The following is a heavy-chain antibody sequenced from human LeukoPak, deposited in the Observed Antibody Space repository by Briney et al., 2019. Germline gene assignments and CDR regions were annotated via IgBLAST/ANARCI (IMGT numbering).Heavy chain of an antibody. Sequence: SQTLSLTCPISGDSVSSNRAAWHWLRQSPSRGLEWLGRTYYRSQWYVDYASSVKSRIILTPDTSKNQFSLQLNSVTPEDTAVYYCAREGWWFDFWGQGTLVTVFS. V-gene: IGHV6-1*01. CDR1: GDSVSSNRAA. D-gene: IGHD2-15*01. CDR2: TYYRSQWYV. CDR3: AREGWWFDF. J-gene: IGHJ4*02.